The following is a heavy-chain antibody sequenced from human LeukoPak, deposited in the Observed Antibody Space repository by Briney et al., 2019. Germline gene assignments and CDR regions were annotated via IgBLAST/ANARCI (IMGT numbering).Heavy chain of an antibody. J-gene: IGHJ4*02. V-gene: IGHV3-33*01. CDR2: IWYDGSNK. D-gene: IGHD1-1*01. Sequence: PGRSLRLSCAASGFTFSSYGMHWVRQAPGKGLEWVAVIWYDGSNKYYADSVKGRFTISRDNSKNTLYLQMNSLRAEDTAVYYCARKLERRGGFDYWGQGTLVTVSS. CDR3: ARKLERRGGFDY. CDR1: GFTFSSYG.